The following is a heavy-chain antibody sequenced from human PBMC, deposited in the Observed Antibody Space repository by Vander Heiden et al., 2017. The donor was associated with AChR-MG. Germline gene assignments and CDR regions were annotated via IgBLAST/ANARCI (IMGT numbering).Heavy chain of an antibody. CDR1: GFTFSSYG. Sequence: QVQLVESGGGVVQPGRSLRLSCAASGFTFSSYGMHWVRQAPGKGLEWVAVIWYDGSNKYYADSVKGRFTISRDNSKNTLYLQMNSLRAEDTAVYYCARDWDGRHSSPYYYYYMDVWGKGTTVTVSS. V-gene: IGHV3-33*01. CDR3: ARDWDGRHSSPYYYYYMDV. J-gene: IGHJ6*03. CDR2: IWYDGSNK. D-gene: IGHD6-13*01.